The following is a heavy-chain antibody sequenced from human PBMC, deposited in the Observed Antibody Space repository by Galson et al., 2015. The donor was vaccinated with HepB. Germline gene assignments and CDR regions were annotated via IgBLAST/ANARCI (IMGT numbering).Heavy chain of an antibody. J-gene: IGHJ6*02. CDR2: INPSGGST. Sequence: SVKVSCKASGYTFTSYYMHWVRQAPGQGLEWMGIINPSGGSTSYAQKLQGRVTMTRDTSTSTVYMELSSLRSEDTAVYYCAREEGPTVVTTGLKYYYYGMDVWGQGTTVTVSS. D-gene: IGHD4-23*01. V-gene: IGHV1-46*04. CDR3: AREEGPTVVTTGLKYYYYGMDV. CDR1: GYTFTSYY.